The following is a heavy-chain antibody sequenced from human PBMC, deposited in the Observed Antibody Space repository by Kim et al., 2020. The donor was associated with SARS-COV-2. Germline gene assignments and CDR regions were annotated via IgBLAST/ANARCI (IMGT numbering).Heavy chain of an antibody. V-gene: IGHV3-74*01. CDR3: ARNPSPYYYDSSGYLYYYYYMDV. J-gene: IGHJ6*03. CDR2: INSDGSST. CDR1: GFTFSSYW. Sequence: GGSLRLSCAASGFTFSSYWMHWVRQAPGKGLVWVSRINSDGSSTSYADSVKGRFTISRDNAKNTLYLQMNSLRAEDTAVYYCARNPSPYYYDSSGYLYYYYYMDVWGKGTTVTV. D-gene: IGHD3-22*01.